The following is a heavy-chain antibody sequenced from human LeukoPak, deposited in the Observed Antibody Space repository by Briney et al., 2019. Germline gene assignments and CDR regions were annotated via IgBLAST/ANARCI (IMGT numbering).Heavy chain of an antibody. CDR2: VTNSGSNT. V-gene: IGHV3-23*01. D-gene: IGHD1-26*01. Sequence: TGGSLRLSCAASGFTFSSYSMNWVRQAPGKGLEWVSTVTNSGSNTYYADSVKGRFTNSRDNSKNTLYLQMSSLRADDTAVYYCAKTMGAIDHDYWGQGTLVIVSS. CDR1: GFTFSSYS. J-gene: IGHJ4*02. CDR3: AKTMGAIDHDY.